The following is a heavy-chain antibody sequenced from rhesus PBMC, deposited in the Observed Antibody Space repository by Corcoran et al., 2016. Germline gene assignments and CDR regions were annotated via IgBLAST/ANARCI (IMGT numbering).Heavy chain of an antibody. Sequence: QVQLQESGPGLVKPSETLSLTCAVSGGSFSSYWWSWIRQPPGKGLAWIGEINVNSGRTNYNPSLKRRVTMSKDASKNQVSLKLSSVTAADTAVYYCARYTDYGSSSLLGYWGQGVLVTVSS. CDR3: ARYTDYGSSSLLGY. CDR2: INVNSGRT. CDR1: GGSFSSYW. J-gene: IGHJ4*01. V-gene: IGHV4-80*01. D-gene: IGHD4-29*01.